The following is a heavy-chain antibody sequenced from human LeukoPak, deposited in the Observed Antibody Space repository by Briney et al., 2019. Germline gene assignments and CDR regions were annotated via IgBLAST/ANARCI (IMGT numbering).Heavy chain of an antibody. J-gene: IGHJ4*02. CDR3: ARIGGSYSFDY. CDR1: GYSISSGYF. V-gene: IGHV4-38-2*02. CDR2: IYHSGST. Sequence: PSETLSLTCTVSGYSISSGYFWGWIRQPPGKGLEWIGSIYHSGSTYYNPSLKSRVTQSVDTSKNQFSLKLSSVTAADTAVYYCARIGGSYSFDYWGQGTLVTVSS. D-gene: IGHD1-26*01.